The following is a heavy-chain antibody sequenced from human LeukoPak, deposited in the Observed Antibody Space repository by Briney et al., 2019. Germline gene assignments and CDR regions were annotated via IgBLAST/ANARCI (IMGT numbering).Heavy chain of an antibody. D-gene: IGHD2-15*01. J-gene: IGHJ4*02. CDR3: AKQLGYCSDGSCYFPY. V-gene: IGHV3-23*01. CDR1: GFTFSSSA. CDR2: ISNNGGYT. Sequence: GGSLRLSCAASGFTFSSSAMSWVRQAPGKGLEWVSAISNNGGYTYYADSVQGRFTISRDNSKSTLCLQMNSLRAEDTAVYYCAKQLGYCSDGSCYFPYWGQGTLVTVSS.